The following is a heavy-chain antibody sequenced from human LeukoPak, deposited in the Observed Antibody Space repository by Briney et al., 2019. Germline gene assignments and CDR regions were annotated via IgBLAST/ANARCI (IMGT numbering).Heavy chain of an antibody. CDR2: INHSGST. CDR1: GGSFSGYY. CDR3: ARHFRYCSSTSCYYYYYMDV. J-gene: IGHJ6*03. Sequence: PSETLSLTCAVYGGSFSGYYWSWIRQPPGKGLEWIGEINHSGSTNYNPSLKSRVTISVDTSKNQFSLKLSSVTAADTAVYYCARHFRYCSSTSCYYYYYMDVWGKGTTVTVSS. V-gene: IGHV4-34*01. D-gene: IGHD2-2*01.